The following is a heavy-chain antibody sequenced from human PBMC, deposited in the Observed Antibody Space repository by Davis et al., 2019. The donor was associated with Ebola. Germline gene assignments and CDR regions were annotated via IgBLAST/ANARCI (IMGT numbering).Heavy chain of an antibody. CDR3: AREAGATTRRYDS. Sequence: ASVKVSCKASSYTFTSHGISWVRQAPGQGLQWMGWISAYNGNTNYAQKLQGRVNMTTDTSRSTAYMELRSLRSDDTSVYYCAREAGATTRRYDSWGQGTLVTVSS. CDR2: ISAYNGNT. CDR1: SYTFTSHG. J-gene: IGHJ5*01. D-gene: IGHD1-26*01. V-gene: IGHV1-18*01.